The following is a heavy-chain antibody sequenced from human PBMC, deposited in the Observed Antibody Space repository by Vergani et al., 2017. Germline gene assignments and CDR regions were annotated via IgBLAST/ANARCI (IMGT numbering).Heavy chain of an antibody. D-gene: IGHD3-10*01. V-gene: IGHV3-7*01. J-gene: IGHJ4*02. CDR2: IKQDGSEK. CDR1: GFTFSSYW. CDR3: ARESMVRGVIIRYFEY. Sequence: ELQLVESGGGLVQPGGSLRLSCAASGFTFSSYWMTWVRQATGKGLEWLANIKQDGSEKYYVDSVKCRVTISRDNAENSLYLQMNSLRAEDTAVYYCARESMVRGVIIRYFEYWGQGTLVTVSS.